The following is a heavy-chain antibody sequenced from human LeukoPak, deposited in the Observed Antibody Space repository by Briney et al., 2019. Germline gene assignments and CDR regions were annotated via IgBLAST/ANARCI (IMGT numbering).Heavy chain of an antibody. CDR3: AKANWVSNADAVW. Sequence: GGSLRLSCAASEFIFSSYGMSWVRQAPGKGLEWVSAISASGGGTYYADSVKGRFTLSRDDSRNTVYLQLNNLRVEDTAIYYCAKANWVSNADAVWWGQGTQVTVSS. J-gene: IGHJ4*02. D-gene: IGHD1-1*01. V-gene: IGHV3-23*01. CDR1: EFIFSSYG. CDR2: ISASGGGT.